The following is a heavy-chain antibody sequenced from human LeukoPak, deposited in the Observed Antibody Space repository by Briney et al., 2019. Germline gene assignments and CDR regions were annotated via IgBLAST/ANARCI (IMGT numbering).Heavy chain of an antibody. CDR1: GFTFSSYA. V-gene: IGHV3-23*01. D-gene: IGHD3/OR15-3a*01. J-gene: IGHJ4*02. Sequence: GGSLRLSCAASGFTFSSYAMSWVRQAPGKGLEWVSTISDYGGSTLYADSVKGRFTISRDNSKNTVYLQMNSLRADDTAVYYCAKEVDSANYWGQGTLVTVSS. CDR2: ISDYGGST. CDR3: AKEVDSANY.